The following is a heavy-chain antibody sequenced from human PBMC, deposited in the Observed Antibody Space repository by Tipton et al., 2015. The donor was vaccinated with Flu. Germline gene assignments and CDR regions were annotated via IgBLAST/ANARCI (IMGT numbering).Heavy chain of an antibody. J-gene: IGHJ3*02. CDR2: NYYSGST. CDR3: ARDYYGSGYDACDI. V-gene: IGHV4-59*01. Sequence: TLSLTCTVSGGSISSYYWSWFPQPPGKGLEWIGYNYYSGSTNYNPSLKSRVTISVDTSKNQFSLKLSSVTAADTAVYYCARDYYGSGYDACDIWGQGAMVTVSS. CDR1: GGSISSYY. D-gene: IGHD3-10*01.